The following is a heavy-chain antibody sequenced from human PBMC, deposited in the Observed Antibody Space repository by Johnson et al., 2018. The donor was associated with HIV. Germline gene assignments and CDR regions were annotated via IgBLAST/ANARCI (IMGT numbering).Heavy chain of an antibody. CDR1: GFTVSTNY. D-gene: IGHD4-23*01. V-gene: IGHV3-66*02. Sequence: VQLVESGGGLVQPGGSLRLSCAASGFTVSTNYMGWVRQAPGQGLEWVSVIHSGDTTYYADSVKGRFTIPRDNSKNTLYLQMNSLRVEDTAVYYGARLGANSLGGAFDIWGQGTMVTVSS. CDR3: ARLGANSLGGAFDI. J-gene: IGHJ3*02. CDR2: IHSGDTT.